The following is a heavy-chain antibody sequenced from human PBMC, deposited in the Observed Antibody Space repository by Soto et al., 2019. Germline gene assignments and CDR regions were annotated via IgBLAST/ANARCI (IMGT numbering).Heavy chain of an antibody. D-gene: IGHD4-17*01. CDR1: GGSISSYY. CDR3: ARHDYGDYPDY. J-gene: IGHJ4*02. Sequence: SETLSLTCTVSGGSISSYYWSWIRQPPGKGLEWIGYIYYSGSTNYNPSLKSRVTISVDTSKNQFSLKLSSVTAADTAVYYCARHDYGDYPDYWGQGTLVTVSS. CDR2: IYYSGST. V-gene: IGHV4-59*08.